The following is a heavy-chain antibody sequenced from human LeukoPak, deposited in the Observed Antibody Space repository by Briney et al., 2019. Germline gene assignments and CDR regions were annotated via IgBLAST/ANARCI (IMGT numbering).Heavy chain of an antibody. V-gene: IGHV3-48*03. D-gene: IGHD2-15*01. Sequence: GGSLRLSCAASGFTFSSYEMNWVRQAPGKGLEWVSYISSSGSTIYYADSVKGRFTISRDNAKNSLYLQMNSLRAEDTAVYYCARLGYCSGGSCSSFDYWGQGTLVTVSS. CDR3: ARLGYCSGGSCSSFDY. CDR2: ISSSGSTI. CDR1: GFTFSSYE. J-gene: IGHJ4*02.